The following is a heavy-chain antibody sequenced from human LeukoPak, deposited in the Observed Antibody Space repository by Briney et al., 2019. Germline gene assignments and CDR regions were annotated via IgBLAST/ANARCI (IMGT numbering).Heavy chain of an antibody. D-gene: IGHD3-3*01. CDR2: ISYDGSNK. Sequence: PGRSLRLSCAASGFTFSSYAMHWVRQAPGKGLEWVAVISYDGSNKYYADSVKGRFTISRDNSKNTLYLQMNSLRAEDTAVYYCARDGGEEWPDFDYWGQGTPVTVSS. CDR1: GFTFSSYA. CDR3: ARDGGEEWPDFDY. J-gene: IGHJ4*02. V-gene: IGHV3-30*04.